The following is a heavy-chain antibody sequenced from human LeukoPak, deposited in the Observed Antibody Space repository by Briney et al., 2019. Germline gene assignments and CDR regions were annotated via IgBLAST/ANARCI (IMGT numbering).Heavy chain of an antibody. D-gene: IGHD3-22*01. CDR3: ARGPTMKMDV. J-gene: IGHJ6*04. Sequence: PGGSLRLSCTASGFTFSGAWMTWVRQAPGKGLEWVANIREDGTEKNYVDSVKGRFTISRDNAKNSLFLQMSNLRDDDTAIYYCARGPTMKMDVWAKGPRSPSPQ. CDR2: IREDGTEK. V-gene: IGHV3-7*01. CDR1: GFTFSGAW.